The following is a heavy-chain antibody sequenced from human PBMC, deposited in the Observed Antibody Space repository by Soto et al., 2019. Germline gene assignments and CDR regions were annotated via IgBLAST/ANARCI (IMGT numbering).Heavy chain of an antibody. CDR3: ARDIGSYCGGDCYETLGLNWFDP. J-gene: IGHJ5*02. CDR2: ISSSSSYI. D-gene: IGHD2-21*02. Sequence: EVQLVESGGGLVKPGGSLRLSCAASGFTFSSYSMNWVRQAPGKGLEWVSSISSSSSYIYYADSVKGGFTISRDNAKNSLYLQMNSLRAEDTAVYYCARDIGSYCGGDCYETLGLNWFDPWGQGTLVTVSS. V-gene: IGHV3-21*01. CDR1: GFTFSSYS.